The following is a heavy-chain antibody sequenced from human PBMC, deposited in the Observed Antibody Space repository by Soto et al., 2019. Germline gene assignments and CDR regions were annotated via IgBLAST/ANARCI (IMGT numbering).Heavy chain of an antibody. Sequence: GGSLRLSCAASGFTFSSYWMHWVRQAPGKGLVWVSRMNSDGSSTTYADSVKGRFAISRDNAKNTLYLQMTSLRAEDTAVYYCARVPHCSSTSCYSYFDYCGQGT. J-gene: IGHJ4*02. V-gene: IGHV3-74*01. CDR3: ARVPHCSSTSCYSYFDY. CDR1: GFTFSSYW. CDR2: MNSDGSST. D-gene: IGHD2-2*02.